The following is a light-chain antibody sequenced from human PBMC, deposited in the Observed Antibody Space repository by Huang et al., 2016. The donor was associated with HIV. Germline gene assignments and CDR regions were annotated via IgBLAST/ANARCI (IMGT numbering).Light chain of an antibody. J-gene: IGKJ3*01. CDR2: WAS. CDR3: QQYYSSPFT. Sequence: DIVMTQSPDSLAVSLGEWATINCKSRQSILYSSTDKSYLAWYHQKPGQPPKLLIYWASTRESGVPDEFSGSGSGTDFTLTISSLQAEDVAVYYCQQYYSSPFTFGPGTKVDIK. V-gene: IGKV4-1*01. CDR1: QSILYSSTDKSY.